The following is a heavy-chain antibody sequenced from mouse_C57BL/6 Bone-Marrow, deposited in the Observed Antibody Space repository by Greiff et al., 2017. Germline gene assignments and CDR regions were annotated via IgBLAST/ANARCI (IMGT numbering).Heavy chain of an antibody. CDR3: ARGPAYYGSIFPAWFAY. CDR1: GYTFTSYT. V-gene: IGHV1-4*01. D-gene: IGHD1-1*01. CDR2: INPSGGYT. J-gene: IGHJ3*01. Sequence: QVQLQQSGAELARPGASVKMSCKASGYTFTSYTMHWVKQRPGQGLEWIGYINPSGGYTKYNQKFKDKATLTADKSSSTAYMQLSSLTSEDSAVFYCARGPAYYGSIFPAWFAYWGQGTLVTVSA.